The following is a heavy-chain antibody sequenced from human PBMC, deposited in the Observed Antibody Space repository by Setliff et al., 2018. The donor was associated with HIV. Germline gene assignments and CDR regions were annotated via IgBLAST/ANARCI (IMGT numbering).Heavy chain of an antibody. D-gene: IGHD1-26*01. V-gene: IGHV1-46*01. J-gene: IGHJ3*02. CDR3: ARGYSGSYYEDAFDI. CDR1: GYTFTSYY. Sequence: ASVKVSCKSSGYTFTSYYIHWVRQAPGQGLGWMGIINPSGGSTSYAQRFQGRVTMTRDTSTSTVYMELGSLRSEDTAVYYCARGYSGSYYEDAFDIWGQGTVVTVSS. CDR2: INPSGGST.